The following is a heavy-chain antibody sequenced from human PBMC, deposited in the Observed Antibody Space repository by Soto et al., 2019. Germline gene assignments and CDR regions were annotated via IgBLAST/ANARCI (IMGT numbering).Heavy chain of an antibody. Sequence: QLQLQESGPGLVKPSETLSLTCTVSGGSISSSSYYWGWIRQTPGKGLEWIGSIYYSGSTYYNPSLKSRVTISVDTSKNQFSLKLSSVTAADTAVYYCAGSFGDFREAFDIWGQGTMVTVSS. V-gene: IGHV4-39*01. D-gene: IGHD3-16*01. CDR1: GGSISSSSYY. CDR3: AGSFGDFREAFDI. J-gene: IGHJ3*02. CDR2: IYYSGST.